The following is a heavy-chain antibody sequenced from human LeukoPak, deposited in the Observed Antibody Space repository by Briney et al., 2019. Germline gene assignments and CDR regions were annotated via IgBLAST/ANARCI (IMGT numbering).Heavy chain of an antibody. J-gene: IGHJ4*01. CDR3: ARALTAYYFDD. Sequence: GGSLRLSCAASGFTFSRNSMNWVRQAPGEGLEWVSYISFSSSIIYYADSVKGRFTVSRDNAKNSLFLQLDSLRAEDTAVYYCARALTAYYFDDWGLGTLVTVSS. CDR1: GFTFSRNS. CDR2: ISFSSSII. D-gene: IGHD2-21*01. V-gene: IGHV3-48*01.